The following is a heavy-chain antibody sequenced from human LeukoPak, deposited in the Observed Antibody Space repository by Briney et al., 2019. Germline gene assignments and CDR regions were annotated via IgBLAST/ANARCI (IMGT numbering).Heavy chain of an antibody. D-gene: IGHD3-22*01. CDR2: IKQDGSEK. CDR3: ARGEYDDSIGFHHFDY. CDR1: GFTFSSYW. Sequence: GGSLRLSCAASGFTFSSYWMSWVRQAPGKGLEWVANIKQDGSEKKYVDSVKGRFTISRDNAKNSLYLQMDSLRAEDTAVYYCARGEYDDSIGFHHFDYWGQGTLVTVSS. V-gene: IGHV3-7*01. J-gene: IGHJ4*02.